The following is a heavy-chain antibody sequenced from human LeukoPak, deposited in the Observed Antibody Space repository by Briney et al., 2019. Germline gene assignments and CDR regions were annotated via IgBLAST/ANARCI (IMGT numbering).Heavy chain of an antibody. Sequence: GGSLRLSCAASGFTFSSYAMSWVRQAPGKGLEWVSAISGSGGSTYYADSVKGRFTISRDNAKNSLYLQMNSLRAEDTAVYYCARDSSGGDYWGQGTLVTVSS. J-gene: IGHJ4*02. CDR3: ARDSSGGDY. D-gene: IGHD6-25*01. CDR1: GFTFSSYA. CDR2: ISGSGGST. V-gene: IGHV3-23*01.